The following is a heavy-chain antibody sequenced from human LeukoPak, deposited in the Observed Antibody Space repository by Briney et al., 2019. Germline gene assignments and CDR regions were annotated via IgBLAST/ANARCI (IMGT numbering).Heavy chain of an antibody. D-gene: IGHD3-22*01. CDR1: GGSVSSGSYY. CDR2: FYYSGST. J-gene: IGHJ4*02. V-gene: IGHV4-61*01. Sequence: SETLSLTCTVSGGSVSSGSYYWSWIRQPPGKGLEWIGYFYYSGSTNYNPSLKSRVTISVDTSKNQFTLKLSSVTAADTAVYYCARSSEYYYDSSDYYPFDFRGQGTLVTVSS. CDR3: ARSSEYYYDSSDYYPFDF.